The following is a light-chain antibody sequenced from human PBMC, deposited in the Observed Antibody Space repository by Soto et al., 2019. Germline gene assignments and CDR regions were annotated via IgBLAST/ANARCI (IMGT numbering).Light chain of an antibody. CDR1: QGISSA. Sequence: AIQLTQSPSSLSASVGDRVTITCRASQGISSALAWYQQKPGKAPKLLIYDASSLESGVPSRFSGSGSGTDFTLTISSLQPEDFATYYCQQFNIYRITFGQGTRLEIK. CDR2: DAS. J-gene: IGKJ5*01. CDR3: QQFNIYRIT. V-gene: IGKV1-13*02.